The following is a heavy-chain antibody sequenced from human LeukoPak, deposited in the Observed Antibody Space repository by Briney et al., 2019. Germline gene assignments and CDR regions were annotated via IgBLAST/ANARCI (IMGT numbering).Heavy chain of an antibody. J-gene: IGHJ5*02. CDR2: IYSSGST. D-gene: IGHD3-22*01. V-gene: IGHV4-61*02. CDR3: AREEYYYDSSGYSGWFDP. CDR1: GGSSSSGSYY. Sequence: SQTLSLTCTVSGGSSSSGSYYWSWIRQPAGKGLEWIGRIYSSGSTNYNPSLKSRVTISVDKSKNQFSLKLSSVTAADTAVYYCAREEYYYDSSGYSGWFDPWGQGTLVTVSS.